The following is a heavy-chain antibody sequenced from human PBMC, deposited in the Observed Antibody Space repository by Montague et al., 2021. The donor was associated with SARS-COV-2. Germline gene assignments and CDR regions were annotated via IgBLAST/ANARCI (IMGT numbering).Heavy chain of an antibody. CDR2: INHRGTS. D-gene: IGHD3-22*01. Sequence: SETLSLTCAVYGGSFSDYYWSWIRQPPGKGLEWIGEINHRGTSNYNPPLKSRVSISIDTSKNQFSLYLGSVTAADTAVYYCARGRQHFNMIVVVMTGGEYYFDYWAQGTPVTVSS. V-gene: IGHV4-34*01. J-gene: IGHJ4*02. CDR3: ARGRQHFNMIVVVMTGGEYYFDY. CDR1: GGSFSDYY.